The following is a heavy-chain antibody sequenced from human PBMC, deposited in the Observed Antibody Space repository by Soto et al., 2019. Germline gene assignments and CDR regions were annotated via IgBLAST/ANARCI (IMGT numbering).Heavy chain of an antibody. CDR3: ARTAAAGKYYYGMDV. Sequence: EVQLVQSGAEVKKPGESLKISCKGSGYSFTNYWIGWVRQLPGKGLECMGIIYPGDSDTRYSPSFQRQVTISADKSSSTAYLQWSSLKASDTAMYYCARTAAAGKYYYGMDVWGQGTTVTVSS. CDR2: IYPGDSDT. D-gene: IGHD6-13*01. CDR1: GYSFTNYW. V-gene: IGHV5-51*01. J-gene: IGHJ6*02.